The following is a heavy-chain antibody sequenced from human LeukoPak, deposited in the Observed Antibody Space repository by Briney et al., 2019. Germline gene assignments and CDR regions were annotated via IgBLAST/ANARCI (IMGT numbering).Heavy chain of an antibody. D-gene: IGHD5-12*01. Sequence: GGSLRLSCAASGFTFSNFWMHWVRQAPGKGLVWVALIYGDGSFTRYADSVKGRFTISRDNAKNTVYLQMNSLRVEDTAVYYCARSRGVSGYDFAYWGQGTLVTVSS. CDR1: GFTFSNFW. V-gene: IGHV3-74*01. J-gene: IGHJ4*02. CDR3: ARSRGVSGYDFAY. CDR2: IYGDGSFT.